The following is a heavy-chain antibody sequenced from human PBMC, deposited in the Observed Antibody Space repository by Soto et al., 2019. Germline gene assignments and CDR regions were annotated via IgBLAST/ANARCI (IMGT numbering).Heavy chain of an antibody. J-gene: IGHJ4*02. CDR2: ISYDGSDK. CDR3: AKETAELHVDY. D-gene: IGHD1-7*01. Sequence: QVHLVESGGGVVQPGRSLRLSCVASGFTFSSYGMHWVRQAPGKGLEWLTVISYDGSDKYYADSVKGRFTISRDNSKNTLYLEMNSLRAEDTAVYYCAKETAELHVDYWGQGTLVTVSS. CDR1: GFTFSSYG. V-gene: IGHV3-30*18.